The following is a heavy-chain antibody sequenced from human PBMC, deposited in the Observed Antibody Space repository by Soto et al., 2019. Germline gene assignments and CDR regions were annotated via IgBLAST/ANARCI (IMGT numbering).Heavy chain of an antibody. D-gene: IGHD1-20*01. J-gene: IGHJ4*02. CDR1: GFTFSNYA. V-gene: IGHV3-23*01. CDR2: ISGSGGST. Sequence: EVQLLESGGGLVQPGGSLRLSCAASGFTFSNYAVTWVRQAPGKGLEWVSTISGSGGSTYYADSVKGRFTISRDNSKNPQYLQMNGLRAEDTAVYYFAKDRGSNWYDIDYWRQGTLVTGSS. CDR3: AKDRGSNWYDIDY.